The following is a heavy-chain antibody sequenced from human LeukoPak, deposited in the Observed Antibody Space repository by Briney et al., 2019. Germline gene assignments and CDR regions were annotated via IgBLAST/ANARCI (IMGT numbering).Heavy chain of an antibody. D-gene: IGHD3-22*01. V-gene: IGHV4-39*07. CDR3: ARDPFSYYYDSSGYYADWFDP. J-gene: IGHJ5*02. CDR1: GGSISSSSYY. Sequence: SETLSLTCTVSGGSISSSSYYWGWIRQPPGKGLEWIGSIYHSGSTYYNPSLKSRVTISVDTSKNQFSLKLSSVTAADTAVYYCARDPFSYYYDSSGYYADWFDPWGQGTLVTVSS. CDR2: IYHSGST.